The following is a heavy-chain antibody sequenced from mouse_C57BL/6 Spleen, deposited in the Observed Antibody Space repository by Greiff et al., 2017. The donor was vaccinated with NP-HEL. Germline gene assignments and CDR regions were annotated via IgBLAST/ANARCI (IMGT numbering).Heavy chain of an antibody. V-gene: IGHV5-6*01. J-gene: IGHJ2*01. CDR1: GFTFSSYG. Sequence: EVMLVESGGDLVKPGGSLKLSCAASGFTFSSYGMSWVRQTPDKRLEWVATISSGGSYTYYPDSVKGRFTISRDNAKNTLYLQMSSLKSEDTAMYYCARHDDYGSSHYFDYWGQGTTLTVSS. CDR2: ISSGGSYT. D-gene: IGHD1-1*01. CDR3: ARHDDYGSSHYFDY.